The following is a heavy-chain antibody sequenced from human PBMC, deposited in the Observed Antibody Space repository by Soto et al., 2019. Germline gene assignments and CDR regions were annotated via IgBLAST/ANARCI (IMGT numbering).Heavy chain of an antibody. J-gene: IGHJ6*02. CDR3: ARVSGMATMIYYYYYGMDV. V-gene: IGHV3-30-3*01. CDR1: GFTFSSYA. D-gene: IGHD1-26*01. Sequence: PGGSLRLSCAASGFTFSSYAMHWVRQAPGKGLEWVAVISYDGSNKYYADSVKGRFTISRDNSKNTLYLQMNSLRAEDTAVYYCARVSGMATMIYYYYYGMDVWGQGTTVTVSS. CDR2: ISYDGSNK.